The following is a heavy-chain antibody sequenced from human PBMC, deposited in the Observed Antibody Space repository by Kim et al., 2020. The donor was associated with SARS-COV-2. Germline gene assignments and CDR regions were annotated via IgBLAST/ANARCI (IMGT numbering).Heavy chain of an antibody. V-gene: IGHV4-34*01. J-gene: IGHJ4*02. Sequence: LKSRVTISVDTSKNQFSLKLGSVTAADTAVYYCARGRRSSSWSTTKNFDYWGQGTLVTVSS. CDR3: ARGRRSSSWSTTKNFDY. D-gene: IGHD6-13*01.